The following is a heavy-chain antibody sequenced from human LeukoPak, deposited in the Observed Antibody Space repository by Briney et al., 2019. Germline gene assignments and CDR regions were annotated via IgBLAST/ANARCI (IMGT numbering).Heavy chain of an antibody. CDR3: TRDRSRAEDD. CDR2: INQGGSDK. D-gene: IGHD1-14*01. J-gene: IGHJ4*02. CDR1: GFTLSGHW. V-gene: IGHV3-7*01. Sequence: GGSLRLSCAASGFTLSGHWMSWVRQAPGTGLEWVANINQGGSDKYYVDSVKGRFTISRDNANNLLYLQMNSLGGEDTAVYYCTRDRSRAEDDWGQGTLVTVSS.